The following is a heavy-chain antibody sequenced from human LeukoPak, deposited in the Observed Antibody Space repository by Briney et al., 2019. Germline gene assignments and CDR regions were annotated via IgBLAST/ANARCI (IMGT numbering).Heavy chain of an antibody. CDR3: ARRAGGYSHPYDY. CDR2: IRYDGSNK. CDR1: GFTFSSYG. Sequence: GGSLRLSCAASGFTFSSYGMHWVRQAAGKGLEWVAFIRYDGSNKYYADSVKGRFTISRDNSKKTLYLQMNSLRAEDTAVYYCARRAGGYSHPYDYWGQGTLVTVSS. V-gene: IGHV3-30*02. J-gene: IGHJ4*02. D-gene: IGHD4-23*01.